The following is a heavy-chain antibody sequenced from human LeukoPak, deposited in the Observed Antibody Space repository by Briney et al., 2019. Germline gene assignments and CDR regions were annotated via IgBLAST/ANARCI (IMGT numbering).Heavy chain of an antibody. Sequence: QPGGSLRLSCTASGFTFGDYAMSWFRQAPGKGLEWVGFIRSKAYGGTTEYAASVKGRFTISRDDSKSIAYLQMNSLKTEDTAVYYCTRDRGDYYDSSGVLGYWGQGTLVTVSS. CDR3: TRDRGDYYDSSGVLGY. CDR1: GFTFGDYA. D-gene: IGHD3-22*01. CDR2: IRSKAYGGTT. J-gene: IGHJ4*02. V-gene: IGHV3-49*03.